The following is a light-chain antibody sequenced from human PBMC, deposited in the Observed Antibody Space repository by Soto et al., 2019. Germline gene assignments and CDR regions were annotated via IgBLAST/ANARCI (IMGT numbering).Light chain of an antibody. CDR2: EVN. CDR1: SSDVGTYKP. V-gene: IGLV2-14*02. Sequence: QSVLTQPASVSGSPGQSITISCTGTSSDVGTYKPVSWYQQYPGKAPKLMIYEVNNRPSGVSNRFSGSKSGNTASLTISGLQAEDEADYYCSSYTSSSTRVFGGGTKLTVL. J-gene: IGLJ3*02. CDR3: SSYTSSSTRV.